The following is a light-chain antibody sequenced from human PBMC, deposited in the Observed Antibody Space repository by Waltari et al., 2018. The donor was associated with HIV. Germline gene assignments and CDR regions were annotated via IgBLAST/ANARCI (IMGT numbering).Light chain of an antibody. V-gene: IGLV2-14*01. CDR1: RSDVGAYAP. J-gene: IGLJ2*01. Sequence: QSALTQPASVSGSPGQSITISCTGPRSDVGAYAPVSRYQHHPVKAPKLMIYEVSNRPSGVSNRFSGSKSGNTASLTISGLQAEDEADYYCSSYTSSNTLVFGGGTKLTVL. CDR3: SSYTSSNTLV. CDR2: EVS.